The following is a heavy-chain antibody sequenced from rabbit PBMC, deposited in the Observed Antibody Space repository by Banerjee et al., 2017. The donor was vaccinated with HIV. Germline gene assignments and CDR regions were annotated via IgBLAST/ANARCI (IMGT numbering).Heavy chain of an antibody. CDR3: ARDLAAVTGWNFGL. CDR2: INTNSGNA. D-gene: IGHD7-1*01. V-gene: IGHV1S45*01. Sequence: QEQLVESGGGLVQPGGSLKLSCKASGFDFSSYGVSWVRQAPGKGLEWIACINTNSGNAVYASWAKGRFTISKTSSTTVTLQMTSLTAADTATYFCARDLAAVTGWNFGLWGQGTLVTVS. J-gene: IGHJ3*01. CDR1: GFDFSSYG.